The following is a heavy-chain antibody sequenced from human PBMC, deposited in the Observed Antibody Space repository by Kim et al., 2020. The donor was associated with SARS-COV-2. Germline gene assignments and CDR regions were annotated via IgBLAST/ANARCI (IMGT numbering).Heavy chain of an antibody. CDR3: ARGLEGGRKPCIAVAGTLAN. Sequence: ASVKVSCKASGYTFTSYYMHWVRQAPGQGLEWMGIINPSGGSTSYAQKFQGRVTMTRDTSTSTVYMELSSLRSEDTAVYYCARGLEGGRKPCIAVAGTLANWGQGTLVTVSS. CDR1: GYTFTSYY. V-gene: IGHV1-46*01. J-gene: IGHJ4*02. D-gene: IGHD6-19*01. CDR2: INPSGGST.